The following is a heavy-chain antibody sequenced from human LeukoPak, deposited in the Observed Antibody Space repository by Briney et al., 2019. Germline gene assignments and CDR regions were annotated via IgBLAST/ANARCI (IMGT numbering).Heavy chain of an antibody. V-gene: IGHV1-69*13. Sequence: GASVKVSCKASGGTFSSYAISWVRQAPGQGLEWMGGIIPIFGTANYAQKFQGRVTITADESTSTAYMELSSLRSEDTAVYYCARESVGASGAFDIWGQGTMVTVSS. CDR2: IIPIFGTA. D-gene: IGHD1-26*01. CDR3: ARESVGASGAFDI. CDR1: GGTFSSYA. J-gene: IGHJ3*02.